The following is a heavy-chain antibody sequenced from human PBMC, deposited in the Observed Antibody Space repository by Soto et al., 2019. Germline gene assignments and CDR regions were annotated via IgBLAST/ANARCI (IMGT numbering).Heavy chain of an antibody. V-gene: IGHV4-31*03. CDR1: GGSISSGGYY. Sequence: SETLSLTCTVSGGSISSGGYYWSWIRQHPGKGLEWIGNIYYSGSTYYNPSLKSRVTISVDTSKNQFSLKLSSVTAADTAVYYCAREISIAATCPRFDPWGKGTLVTVS. J-gene: IGHJ5*02. D-gene: IGHD6-6*01. CDR2: IYYSGST. CDR3: AREISIAATCPRFDP.